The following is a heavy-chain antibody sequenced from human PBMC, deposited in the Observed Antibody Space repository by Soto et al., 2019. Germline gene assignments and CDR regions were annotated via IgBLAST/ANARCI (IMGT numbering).Heavy chain of an antibody. V-gene: IGHV3-30-3*01. Sequence: PGGSLRLSCAASGFTFSSYAMSWVRQAPGKGLEWVAVISYDGSNKYYADSVKGRFTISRDNAKNSLYLQMNSLRAEDTAVYYCASRQQLAPAGYFDYWGQGTLVTVSS. CDR2: ISYDGSNK. CDR1: GFTFSSYA. CDR3: ASRQQLAPAGYFDY. D-gene: IGHD6-13*01. J-gene: IGHJ4*02.